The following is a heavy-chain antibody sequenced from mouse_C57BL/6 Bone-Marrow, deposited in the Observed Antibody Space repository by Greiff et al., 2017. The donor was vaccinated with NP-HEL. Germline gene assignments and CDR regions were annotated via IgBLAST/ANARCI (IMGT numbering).Heavy chain of an antibody. CDR3: ARGGPTIALYYFGY. CDR2: IWSGGST. CDR1: GFSLTSYG. V-gene: IGHV2-2*01. J-gene: IGHJ2*01. Sequence: VQRVESGPGLVQPSQSLSITCTVSGFSLTSYGVHWVRQSPGKGLEWLGVIWSGGSTDYNAAFISRLSISKDNSKSQVFFKMNSLQADDTAIYYCARGGPTIALYYFGYWGQGTTLTVPS. D-gene: IGHD2-12*01.